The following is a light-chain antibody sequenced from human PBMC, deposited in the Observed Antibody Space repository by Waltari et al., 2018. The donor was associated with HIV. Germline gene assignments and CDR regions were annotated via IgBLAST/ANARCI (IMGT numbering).Light chain of an antibody. CDR3: QQYNNWPLGYT. Sequence: EIVMTQSPGTLSVSPGERATLSCRASQSVSNNLAWYQQKPGQAPRLLIYGASTRATGIPARFSGSGSGTEFTLTISSLQSEDFAVYYCQQYNNWPLGYTFGQGTKLEIK. CDR1: QSVSNN. J-gene: IGKJ2*01. V-gene: IGKV3-15*01. CDR2: GAS.